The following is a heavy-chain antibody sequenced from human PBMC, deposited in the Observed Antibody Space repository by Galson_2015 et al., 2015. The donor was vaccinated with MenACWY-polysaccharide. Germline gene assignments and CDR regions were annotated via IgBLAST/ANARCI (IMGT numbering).Heavy chain of an antibody. CDR1: RASVTSGDYY. J-gene: IGHJ5*01. CDR2: TFYSGGT. CDR3: AREPTYSGSFGWFDS. Sequence: QVQLQESGPGLVKPSQTLSLTCTVSRASVTSGDYYWGWIRQPPGKGLEWIGHTFYSGGTYYTPSLKSRLTISIDTSKNQFSLRLSSVTAADTAMYYCAREPTYSGSFGWFDSWGQGTL. V-gene: IGHV4-30-4*08. D-gene: IGHD1-26*01.